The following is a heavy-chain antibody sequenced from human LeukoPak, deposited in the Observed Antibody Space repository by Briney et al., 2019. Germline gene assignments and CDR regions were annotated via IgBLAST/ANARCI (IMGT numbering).Heavy chain of an antibody. CDR3: ARDSGGVRGVSEY. Sequence: PSETLSLTCTVSGGSISSYYWSWIRQPPGKGLEWIGYIYYSGSTNYNPSLKSRVTISVDTSKNQFSLKLSSVAAADTAVYYCARDSGGVRGVSEYWGQGTLVTVSS. V-gene: IGHV4-59*01. D-gene: IGHD3-10*01. CDR1: GGSISSYY. J-gene: IGHJ4*02. CDR2: IYYSGST.